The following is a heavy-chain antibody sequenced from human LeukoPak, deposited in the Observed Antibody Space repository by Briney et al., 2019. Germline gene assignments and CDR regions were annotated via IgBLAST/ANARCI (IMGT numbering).Heavy chain of an antibody. CDR3: ARDRGSSWYNYDDAFDI. Sequence: GGSLRLSCAASGFTVSSNYMSWVRQAPGKGLEWVSVIYSGGSTYYADSVKGRFTISRDNSKNTLYLQMNSLRAENTAVYYCARDRGSSWYNYDDAFDIWGQGTMVTVSS. D-gene: IGHD6-13*01. CDR2: IYSGGST. V-gene: IGHV3-66*01. J-gene: IGHJ3*02. CDR1: GFTVSSNY.